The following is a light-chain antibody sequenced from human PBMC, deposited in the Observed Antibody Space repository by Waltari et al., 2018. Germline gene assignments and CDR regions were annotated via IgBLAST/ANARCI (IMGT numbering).Light chain of an antibody. CDR2: GAS. V-gene: IGKV3-15*01. Sequence: EIVMTQSPAALSVCPGERATLSCRASQSVSNNLAWYQHKPGQPPRLLISGASTRATGVPARFSGSGSGTEFTLTISSLQSEDSAIYFCQQYNTWPPSTFGQGTKLEIK. CDR3: QQYNTWPPST. J-gene: IGKJ2*02. CDR1: QSVSNN.